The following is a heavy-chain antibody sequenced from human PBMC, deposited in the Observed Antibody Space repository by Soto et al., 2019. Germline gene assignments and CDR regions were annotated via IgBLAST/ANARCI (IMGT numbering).Heavy chain of an antibody. V-gene: IGHV3-73*01. D-gene: IGHD5-12*01. CDR3: TRPYSGYDPARPFYYYYYYMDV. CDR1: GFTFSGSA. J-gene: IGHJ6*03. Sequence: PGGSLRLSCAASGFTFSGSAMHWVRQASGKGLEWVGRIRSKANSYATAYAASVKGRFTISRDDSKNTAYLQMNSLKTEDTAVYYCTRPYSGYDPARPFYYYYYYMDVWGKGTTVTVSS. CDR2: IRSKANSYAT.